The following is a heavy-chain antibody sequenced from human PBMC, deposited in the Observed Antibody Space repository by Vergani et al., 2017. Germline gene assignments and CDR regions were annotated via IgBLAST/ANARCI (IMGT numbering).Heavy chain of an antibody. D-gene: IGHD6-13*01. V-gene: IGHV3-33*01. CDR2: IWYDGSNK. CDR3: ARESYLTFSSSWPLYYYYYMDV. Sequence: QVQLVESRGGVVQPGRSLRLSCAASGFTFSSYGMHWVRQAPGKGLEWVAVIWYDGSNKYYADSVKGRFTISRDNSKNTLYLQMNSLRAEDTAVYYCARESYLTFSSSWPLYYYYYMDVWGKGTTVTVSS. CDR1: GFTFSSYG. J-gene: IGHJ6*03.